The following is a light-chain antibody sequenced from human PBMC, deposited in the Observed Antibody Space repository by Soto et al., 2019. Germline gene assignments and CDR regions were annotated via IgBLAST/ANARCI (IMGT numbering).Light chain of an antibody. Sequence: QSVLTQPASVSGSPGQSITISCTGTSSDVGAYNYVSWYQQHAGKAPKPIIHEVTNRPSGVSHRFSGSKSGNTASLTISGLQAEDEADYYCSSYTGSTDYVFGTGTKVTVL. CDR2: EVT. V-gene: IGLV2-14*01. CDR3: SSYTGSTDYV. J-gene: IGLJ1*01. CDR1: SSDVGAYNY.